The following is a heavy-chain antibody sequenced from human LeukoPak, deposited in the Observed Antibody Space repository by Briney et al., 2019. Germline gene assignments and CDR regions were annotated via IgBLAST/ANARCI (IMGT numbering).Heavy chain of an antibody. CDR1: GFTFSSYS. Sequence: PGGSLRLSCAASGFTFSSYSMNWVRQAPGKGLEWVANIKQDGSEKHYVDSVKGRFTISRDNARKSLYLQMNSLRAEDTAVYYCASSLAVAAWFDPWGQGTLVTVSS. CDR3: ASSLAVAAWFDP. V-gene: IGHV3-7*01. J-gene: IGHJ5*02. CDR2: IKQDGSEK. D-gene: IGHD6-19*01.